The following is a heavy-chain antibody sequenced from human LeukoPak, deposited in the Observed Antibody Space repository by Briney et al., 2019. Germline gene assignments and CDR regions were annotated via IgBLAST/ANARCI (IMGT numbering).Heavy chain of an antibody. J-gene: IGHJ4*02. CDR3: AKEGVPAAICRIRGYFGY. Sequence: PGRSLRLSCAASGFTFSSYGMHWVRQAPGKGLEWVAVIWYDGSNKYYADSVKGRFTISRDNSKNTLYLQMNSLRAEDTAVYYCAKEGVPAAICRIRGYFGYWGQGTLVTVSS. CDR2: IWYDGSNK. D-gene: IGHD2-2*02. CDR1: GFTFSSYG. V-gene: IGHV3-33*06.